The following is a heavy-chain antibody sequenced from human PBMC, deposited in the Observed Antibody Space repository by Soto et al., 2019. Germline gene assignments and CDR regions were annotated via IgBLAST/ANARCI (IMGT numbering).Heavy chain of an antibody. CDR1: GGSISSSNW. Sequence: SETLSLTCAVSGGSISSSNWWSWVRQPPGKGLEWIGEIYHSGSTNYNPSLKSRVTISVDKSKNQFSLKLSSVTAADTAVYYCAREAARKVYYYYYGMDVWGKGNTVT. J-gene: IGHJ6*04. CDR2: IYHSGST. D-gene: IGHD6-6*01. CDR3: AREAARKVYYYYYGMDV. V-gene: IGHV4-4*02.